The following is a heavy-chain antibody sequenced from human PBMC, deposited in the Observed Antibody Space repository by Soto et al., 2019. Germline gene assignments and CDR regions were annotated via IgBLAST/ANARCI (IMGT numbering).Heavy chain of an antibody. CDR3: ARGGYGSGSYAFLYYMDV. J-gene: IGHJ6*03. V-gene: IGHV1-8*01. Sequence: QVQLVQSGAEVKKPGASVKVSCKASGYTFTSYDINWVRQATGQGLEWMGWMNPNSGNTGYAQKFQGRVTMTRNTSRSTAYMELSSLRSEDTAVYYCARGGYGSGSYAFLYYMDVWGKGTTVTVSS. CDR2: MNPNSGNT. D-gene: IGHD3-10*01. CDR1: GYTFTSYD.